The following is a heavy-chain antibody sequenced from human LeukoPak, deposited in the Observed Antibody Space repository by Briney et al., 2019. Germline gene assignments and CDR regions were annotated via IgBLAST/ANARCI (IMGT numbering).Heavy chain of an antibody. V-gene: IGHV3-23*01. CDR2: ISESGGTT. CDR1: GFIFSTYG. CDR3: ATRDSDDYDTSRRYYFDS. Sequence: GGSLRLSCAASGFIFSTYGMSWVRQAPGKGQEWVSSISESGGTTNHADSVKGRFTISRDNSKRTLYLQMNSLRAEDTAVYYCATRDSDDYDTSRRYYFDSWGQGTLVTVSS. J-gene: IGHJ4*02. D-gene: IGHD3-22*01.